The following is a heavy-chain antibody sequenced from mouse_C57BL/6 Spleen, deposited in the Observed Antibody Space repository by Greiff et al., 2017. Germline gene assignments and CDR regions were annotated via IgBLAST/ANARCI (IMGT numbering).Heavy chain of an antibody. J-gene: IGHJ4*01. V-gene: IGHV5-16*01. CDR2: INYDGSST. Sequence: EVTLVESEGGLVQPGSSMKLSCTASGFTFSDYYMAWVRQVPEKGLEWVANINYDGSSTYYLDSLKSRFIISSDNAKNILYLQMSSLKSEDTAKYYCARDGGYYDYPYAMDYWGQGTSVTVSS. CDR3: ARDGGYYDYPYAMDY. CDR1: GFTFSDYY. D-gene: IGHD2-4*01.